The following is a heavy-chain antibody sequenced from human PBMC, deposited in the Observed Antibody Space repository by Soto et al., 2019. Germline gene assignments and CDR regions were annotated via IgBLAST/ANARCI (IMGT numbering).Heavy chain of an antibody. V-gene: IGHV2-5*02. Sequence: QITLKETGPTLVKPPQNLTLTCSFSGFSISTSGVGVGWFRQPPGKALEWLAHIYWDDEKRYSPSLKSRLTIPNDTSKNQVVLTMTNMDPVDTATYYCAHNGDYFLPCFLPWGQGTLVSVSS. CDR1: GFSISTSGVG. J-gene: IGHJ1*01. CDR2: IYWDDEK. D-gene: IGHD4-17*01. CDR3: AHNGDYFLPCFLP.